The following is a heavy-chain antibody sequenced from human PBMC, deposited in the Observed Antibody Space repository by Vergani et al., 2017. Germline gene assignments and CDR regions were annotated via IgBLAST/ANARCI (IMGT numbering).Heavy chain of an antibody. Sequence: QVQLVPSGAEVKKPGASVKVSCKASGYTFTSYGISWVRQAPGQGLEWMGWISAYNGNTNYAQKLQGRVTMTTDTSTSTAYMELRSLRSDDTAVYYCARDLASGKPNFLKLYCGGDCYPPLDYWGQGTLVTVSS. J-gene: IGHJ4*02. D-gene: IGHD2-21*01. V-gene: IGHV1-18*01. CDR2: ISAYNGNT. CDR3: ARDLASGKPNFLKLYCGGDCYPPLDY. CDR1: GYTFTSYG.